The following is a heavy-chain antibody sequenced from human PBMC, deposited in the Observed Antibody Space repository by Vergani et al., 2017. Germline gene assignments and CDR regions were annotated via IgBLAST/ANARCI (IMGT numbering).Heavy chain of an antibody. CDR2: IIPILGTA. CDR1: GGTFSSYA. Sequence: QVQLVQSGAEVKKPGSSVKVSCKASGGTFSSYAISWVRQAPGQGLEWMGRIIPILGTANYAQKFQGRVTMTADESTSTAYMELSSLRADDTAVYYCARDQSYMDVWGKGTTVTVSS. CDR3: ARDQSYMDV. J-gene: IGHJ6*03. V-gene: IGHV1-69*11.